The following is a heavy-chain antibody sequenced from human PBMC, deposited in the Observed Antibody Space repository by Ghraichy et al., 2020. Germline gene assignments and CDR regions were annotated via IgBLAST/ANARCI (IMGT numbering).Heavy chain of an antibody. J-gene: IGHJ4*02. CDR2: ISFDGNDK. D-gene: IGHD5-24*01. CDR3: AKGSVEMYY. V-gene: IGHV3-30*18. CDR1: GFTFSSFG. Sequence: PRLSCAASGFTFSSFGMHWVRQAPGKGLEWVAIISFDGNDKYYVDSVKGRFTISRDNSKNTLYLQMNSLRPEDTAVYYCAKGSVEMYYWGQGTLVTVSS.